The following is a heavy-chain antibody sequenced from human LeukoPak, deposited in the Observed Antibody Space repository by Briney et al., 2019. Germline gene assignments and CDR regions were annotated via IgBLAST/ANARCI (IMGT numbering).Heavy chain of an antibody. D-gene: IGHD4-11*01. J-gene: IGHJ4*02. CDR2: ISWNSGSI. CDR3: AKGMTTVTSSPFDY. Sequence: PGRSLRPSCAASGFTFDDYAMHWVRQAPGKGLEWVSGISWNSGSIGYADSVKGRFTISRDNAKDSLYLQMNSLRAEDMALYYCAKGMTTVTSSPFDYWGQGTLVTVSS. V-gene: IGHV3-9*03. CDR1: GFTFDDYA.